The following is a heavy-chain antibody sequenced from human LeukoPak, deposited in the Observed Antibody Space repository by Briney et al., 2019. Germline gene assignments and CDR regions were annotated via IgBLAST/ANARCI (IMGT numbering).Heavy chain of an antibody. CDR3: ARDYWNPVSYYYGMDV. CDR2: IWYDGSNK. V-gene: IGHV3-33*01. D-gene: IGHD1-1*01. CDR1: GFTFSSYG. Sequence: GRSLRLSCAASGFTFSSYGMHWVRQAPGKGLEGVAVIWYDGSNKYYADSVKGRFTISRDNSKNPLYLQMNSLRAEDTAVYYCARDYWNPVSYYYGMDVWGRGTTVTVSS. J-gene: IGHJ6*02.